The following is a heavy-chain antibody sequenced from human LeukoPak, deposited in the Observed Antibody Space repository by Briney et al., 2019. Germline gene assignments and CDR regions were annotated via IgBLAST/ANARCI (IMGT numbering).Heavy chain of an antibody. V-gene: IGHV3-23*01. CDR2: IIGTGGTT. CDR3: VKNDILKGRDH. J-gene: IGHJ4*02. D-gene: IGHD3-9*01. CDR1: GFTFSGSA. Sequence: GGSLRLSCVGSGFTFSGSAMSWVRQAPGKGLEWVSAIIGTGGTTYHVDSVRGRFTVSRDNPKNTMYLQLFSLRVEDTAVYYCVKNDILKGRDHWGQGTLVTVSS.